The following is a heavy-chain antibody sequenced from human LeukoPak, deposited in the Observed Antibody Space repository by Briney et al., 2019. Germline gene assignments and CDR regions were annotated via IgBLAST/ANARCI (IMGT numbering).Heavy chain of an antibody. CDR1: GGSFSGYY. J-gene: IGHJ4*02. D-gene: IGHD3-10*01. V-gene: IGHV4-34*01. Sequence: SETLSLTCAVYGGSFSGYYWSWIRQPPGKGLEWIGEINHSESTNYNPSLKSRVTISVDTSKNQFSLKLSSVTAADTAVYYCARGREVYYYGSGSKRKNYYFDYWGQGTLVTVSS. CDR2: INHSEST. CDR3: ARGREVYYYGSGSKRKNYYFDY.